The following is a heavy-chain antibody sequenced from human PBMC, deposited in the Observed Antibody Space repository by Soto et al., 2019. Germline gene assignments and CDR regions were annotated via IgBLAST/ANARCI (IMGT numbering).Heavy chain of an antibody. Sequence: PGESLKISCKGSGYSFTSYWIGWVRQMPGRSMEGMRYFSPCVYDTSYSPSLQGKVTFSVDKSISTAYLTWSSLKASDRVMYYCARRYYYDSSAMDVWGQGTTVTVSS. CDR3: ARRYYYDSSAMDV. V-gene: IGHV5-51*01. CDR2: FSPCVYDT. CDR1: GYSFTSYW. D-gene: IGHD3-22*01. J-gene: IGHJ6*02.